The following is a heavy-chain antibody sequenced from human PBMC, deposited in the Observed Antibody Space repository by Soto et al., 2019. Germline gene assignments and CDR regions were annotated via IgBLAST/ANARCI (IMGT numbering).Heavy chain of an antibody. CDR1: GFTVSSNY. CDR2: IYSGGST. V-gene: IGHV3-66*01. J-gene: IGHJ2*01. Sequence: EVQLVESGGGLVQPGGSLRLSCAASGFTVSSNYMNWVRQAPGKGLEWVSVIYSGGSTYYADSVKGRFTISRDNSKNTLTLHSNTLRAGDTALYDCATSRDPGWYFELRGRGTLVTVSS. CDR3: ATSRDPGWYFEL. D-gene: IGHD2-21*02.